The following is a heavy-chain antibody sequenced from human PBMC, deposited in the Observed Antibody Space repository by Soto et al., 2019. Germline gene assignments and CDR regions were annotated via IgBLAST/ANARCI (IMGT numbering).Heavy chain of an antibody. CDR3: ARDNHYGSGSENYFDY. CDR1: GGSISSGGYY. Sequence: TSETLSLTCTVSGGSISSGGYYWSWIRQHPGKGLEWIGYIYYSGSTYYNPSLKSRVTISVDTSKNQFSLKLSSVTAADTAVYYCARDNHYGSGSENYFDYWGQGTLVTVSS. J-gene: IGHJ4*02. V-gene: IGHV4-31*03. D-gene: IGHD3-10*01. CDR2: IYYSGST.